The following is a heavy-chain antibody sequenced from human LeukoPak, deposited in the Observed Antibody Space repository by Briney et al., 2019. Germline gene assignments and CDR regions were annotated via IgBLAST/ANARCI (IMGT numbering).Heavy chain of an antibody. D-gene: IGHD6-13*01. CDR1: GFTFSSYG. CDR3: ARDLSAIAAAGTTEYFQH. V-gene: IGHV3-21*01. J-gene: IGHJ1*01. Sequence: GGSLRLSCAASGFTFSSYGMHWVRQAPGKGLEWVSSISSSSSYIYYADSVKGRFTISRDNAKNSLSLQMNSLRAEDTAVYYCARDLSAIAAAGTTEYFQHWGQGTLVTVSS. CDR2: ISSSSSYI.